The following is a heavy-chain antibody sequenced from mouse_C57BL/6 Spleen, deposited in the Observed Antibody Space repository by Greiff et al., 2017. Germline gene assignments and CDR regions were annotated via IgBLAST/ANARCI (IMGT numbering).Heavy chain of an antibody. D-gene: IGHD2-4*01. CDR2: ISSGSSTI. Sequence: EVKVEESGGGLVKPGGSLKLSCAASGFTFSDYGMHWVRQAPEKGLEWVAYISSGSSTIYYADTVKGRFTISRDNAKNTLFLQMTSLRSEDTAMYYGARNDYPYYAMDYWGQGTSVTVSS. J-gene: IGHJ4*01. V-gene: IGHV5-17*01. CDR1: GFTFSDYG. CDR3: ARNDYPYYAMDY.